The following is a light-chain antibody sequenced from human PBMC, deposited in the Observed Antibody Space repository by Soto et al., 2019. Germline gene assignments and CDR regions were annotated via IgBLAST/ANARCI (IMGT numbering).Light chain of an antibody. CDR2: DAS. J-gene: IGKJ4*01. Sequence: DIVMTQSPDSLAASVGDRVTITCRASQGISSYLAWYQQKPGKAPKLLIYDASTLESGVPSRFSGTGSGTEFSLTISSLQPDDFATYYCQHYNSYSVTFGGGTKVDI. CDR3: QHYNSYSVT. CDR1: QGISSY. V-gene: IGKV1-9*01.